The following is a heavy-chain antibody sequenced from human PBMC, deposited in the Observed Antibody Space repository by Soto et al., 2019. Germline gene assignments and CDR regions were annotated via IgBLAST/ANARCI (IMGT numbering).Heavy chain of an antibody. Sequence: QVQLVQSGAEVKKPGSSVKVSCKASGVTLNTYGISWVRQAPGQGLEWMGGIMPIVGTADYAQKVQGRVTITVDEASSTTYMEVSSLRFEDTAVYYCALGDSSDTGDGFWGQGTLVTVSS. CDR3: ALGDSSDTGDGF. J-gene: IGHJ4*02. V-gene: IGHV1-69*01. CDR2: IMPIVGTA. CDR1: GVTLNTYG. D-gene: IGHD3-16*01.